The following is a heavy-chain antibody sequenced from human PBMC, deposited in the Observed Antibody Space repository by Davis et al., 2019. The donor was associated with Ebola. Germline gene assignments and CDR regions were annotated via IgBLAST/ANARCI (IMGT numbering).Heavy chain of an antibody. V-gene: IGHV3-48*02. Sequence: GESLKISCTASEFTFSTYNMNSVRQAPGKGLEWVSYISTNSKSIYYADSVKGRFTISRDNAENSLYLQMNSLRDEDTAVYYCARDYYDANGSLWGQGTLVTVSS. J-gene: IGHJ4*02. D-gene: IGHD4/OR15-4a*01. CDR3: ARDYYDANGSL. CDR1: EFTFSTYN. CDR2: ISTNSKSI.